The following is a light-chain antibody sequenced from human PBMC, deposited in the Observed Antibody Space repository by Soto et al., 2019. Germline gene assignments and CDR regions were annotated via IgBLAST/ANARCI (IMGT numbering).Light chain of an antibody. CDR2: GAS. CDR1: QSVSKNF. CDR3: QQYGSSPPT. J-gene: IGKJ4*01. Sequence: ETVLTQSPGTLSLSPGERATLSCRASQSVSKNFLAWYQQTPGQAPRLLINGASNRATGITERFSGRGSGSDFSVTIGRLEPEDVAVYYCQQYGSSPPTFGEGTKVAI. V-gene: IGKV3-20*01.